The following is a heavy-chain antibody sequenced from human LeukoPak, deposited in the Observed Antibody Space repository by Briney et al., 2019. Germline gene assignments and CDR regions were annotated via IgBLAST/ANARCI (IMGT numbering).Heavy chain of an antibody. Sequence: PGGSLRLSCAASGFTLDDYAMHWVRQAPGKGLEWVSGISWNSGSIGYADSVKGRFTISRDNAKNSLYLQMNSLRAEDTALYYCAKDMYGAAAGTFDYWGQGTLVTVSS. CDR2: ISWNSGSI. D-gene: IGHD6-13*01. V-gene: IGHV3-9*01. J-gene: IGHJ4*02. CDR1: GFTLDDYA. CDR3: AKDMYGAAAGTFDY.